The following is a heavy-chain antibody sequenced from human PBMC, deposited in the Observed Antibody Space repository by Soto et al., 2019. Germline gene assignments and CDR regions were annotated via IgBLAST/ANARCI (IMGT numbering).Heavy chain of an antibody. D-gene: IGHD3-10*01. J-gene: IGHJ4*02. CDR3: SRGFGELWSYFDY. CDR2: ISGSGGST. V-gene: IGHV3-23*01. Sequence: EVQLLESGGGLVQPGGSLRLSCAASGFTFSSYAMSWVRQAPGKGLEWVSAISGSGGSTYYADSVKGRFTISRDNSKNTLYLQMYRLRADDKAVYYCSRGFGELWSYFDYWGQGTLVTVS. CDR1: GFTFSSYA.